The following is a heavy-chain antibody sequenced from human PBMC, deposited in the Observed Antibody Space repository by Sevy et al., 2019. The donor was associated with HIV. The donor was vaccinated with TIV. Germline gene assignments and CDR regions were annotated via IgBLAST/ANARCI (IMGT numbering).Heavy chain of an antibody. V-gene: IGHV3-48*03. CDR3: ARISYYYGMDV. Sequence: GSLRLSCAASGFTFSSYEMNWVRQAPGKGLEWVSYISSSGSTIYYADSVKGRFTISRDNAKNSLYLQMNSLRAEDTAVYYCARISYYYGMDVWGQGTTVTVSS. CDR2: ISSSGSTI. J-gene: IGHJ6*02. CDR1: GFTFSSYE.